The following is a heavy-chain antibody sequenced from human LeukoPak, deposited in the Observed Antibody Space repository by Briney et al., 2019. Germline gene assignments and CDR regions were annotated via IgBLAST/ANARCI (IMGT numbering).Heavy chain of an antibody. V-gene: IGHV1-18*04. CDR2: ISAYNGNT. D-gene: IGHD3-10*01. J-gene: IGHJ6*03. Sequence: ASVKVSCKAFGYTFTSNYMHWVRQAPGQGLEWMGWISAYNGNTNYAQKLQGRVTMTTDTSTSTAYMELRSLRSDDTAVYYCARGVRGVIKGYYYMDVWGKGATVTISS. CDR3: ARGVRGVIKGYYYMDV. CDR1: GYTFTSNY.